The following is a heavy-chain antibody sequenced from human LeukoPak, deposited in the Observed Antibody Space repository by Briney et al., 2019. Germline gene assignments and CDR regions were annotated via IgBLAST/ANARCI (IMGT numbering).Heavy chain of an antibody. V-gene: IGHV3-23*01. CDR1: GFTFNSYY. CDR3: AKDRGPHNSSSN. D-gene: IGHD6-13*01. Sequence: GVCLRLLRASCGFTFNSYYMRWVRQAPGRGLVGVTALSGRGGSKYYADYVKGRFTISTDNSKNTRYLQMSSLRAEDTGVCYCAKDRGPHNSSSNWGEGDL. CDR2: LSGRGGSK. J-gene: IGHJ4*02.